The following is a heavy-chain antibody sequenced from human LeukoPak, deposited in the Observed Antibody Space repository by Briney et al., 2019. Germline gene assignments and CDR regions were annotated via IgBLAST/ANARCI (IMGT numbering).Heavy chain of an antibody. CDR1: GVSISSSEW. J-gene: IGHJ4*02. V-gene: IGHV4-4*02. CDR3: GKTDIYFNPIDY. Sequence: SGTLSLTCAVSGVSISSSEWWIWVRQPPGQGLEWIGEIHRAGRTRYNPSLKSRVTISMDHSKNQFSLKLTSVTAADTAIYYCGKTDIYFNPIDYWGPGSLVTVSS. CDR2: IHRAGRT. D-gene: IGHD3-9*01.